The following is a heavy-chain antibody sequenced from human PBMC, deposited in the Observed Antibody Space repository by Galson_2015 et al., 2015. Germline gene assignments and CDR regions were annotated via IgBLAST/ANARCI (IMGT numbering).Heavy chain of an antibody. CDR1: GGTFSSYA. CDR3: ARYCSSTSCYEDYYYYGMDV. V-gene: IGHV1-69*13. J-gene: IGHJ6*02. CDR2: IIPIFGTA. D-gene: IGHD2-2*01. Sequence: SVKVSCKASGGTFSSYAISWVRQAPGQGLEWMGGIIPIFGTANYAQKFQGRVTITADESTSTAYMELSSLRSEDTAVYYCARYCSSTSCYEDYYYYGMDVWGQGTTVTVSS.